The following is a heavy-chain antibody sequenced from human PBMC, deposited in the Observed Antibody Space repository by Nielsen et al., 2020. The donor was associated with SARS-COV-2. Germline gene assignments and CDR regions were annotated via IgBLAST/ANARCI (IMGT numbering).Heavy chain of an antibody. Sequence: GESLKISCATSGFTFSSYSMNWVRQAPGKGLEWVSYISSSSSTIYFADSVKGRFTISRDNAKNSLYLQMNSLRAEDTAVYYCARGEYYDSYSLVGYYYYDMDVWGQGTTVTVSS. D-gene: IGHD3-3*01. CDR1: GFTFSSYS. J-gene: IGHJ6*02. CDR2: ISSSSSTI. V-gene: IGHV3-48*01. CDR3: ARGEYYDSYSLVGYYYYDMDV.